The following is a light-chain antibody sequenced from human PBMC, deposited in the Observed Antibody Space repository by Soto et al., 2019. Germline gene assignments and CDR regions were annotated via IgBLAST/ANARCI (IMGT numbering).Light chain of an antibody. J-gene: IGKJ1*01. CDR1: QGIRSA. CDR2: AAS. Sequence: AIQVTQSPSSLSASVGDRVTITCWTSQGIRSALGWYQQKPGKVPKLLIYAASTLQSGVPSRFSGSGSGRDFTLTISSLQPEDFATYYCLLDYAYFWAFGQGTKVEIK. V-gene: IGKV1-6*01. CDR3: LLDYAYFWA.